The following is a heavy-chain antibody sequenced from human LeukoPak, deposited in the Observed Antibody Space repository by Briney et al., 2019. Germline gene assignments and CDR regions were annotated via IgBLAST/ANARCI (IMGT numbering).Heavy chain of an antibody. V-gene: IGHV1-2*02. CDR2: INPNSGGA. D-gene: IGHD6-19*01. J-gene: IGHJ4*02. CDR1: GYTFTGYY. CDR3: ARELGGQWLPRGNYSDY. Sequence: ASVKVSCKASGYTFTGYYMHWVRQAPGQGLEWMGWINPNSGGANYAQKFQGRVTMTRDTSISTAYMELSRLRSDDTAVYYCARELGGQWLPRGNYSDYWGQGTLVTVSS.